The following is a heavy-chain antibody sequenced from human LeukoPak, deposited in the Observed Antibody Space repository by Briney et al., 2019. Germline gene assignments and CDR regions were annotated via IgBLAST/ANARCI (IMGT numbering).Heavy chain of an antibody. D-gene: IGHD3-10*01. Sequence: GGSLRLSCAAAGFTFSSYAMSWVRQAPGKGLEWGSAISGSGGSTYYADSVKGRFTISRDNSKNTLYLQMNSLRAEDTAVYYCARDYYGSGSYDYWGQGTLVTVSS. CDR1: GFTFSSYA. J-gene: IGHJ4*02. CDR2: ISGSGGST. V-gene: IGHV3-23*01. CDR3: ARDYYGSGSYDY.